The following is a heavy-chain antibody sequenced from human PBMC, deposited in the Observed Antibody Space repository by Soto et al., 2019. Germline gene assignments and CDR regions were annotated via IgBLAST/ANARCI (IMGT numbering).Heavy chain of an antibody. CDR2: INPNSGGT. V-gene: IGHV1-2*04. J-gene: IGHJ6*02. D-gene: IGHD3-16*02. CDR1: GYTFTGYY. Sequence: ASVKVSCKASGYTFTGYYMHWVLQAPGQGLEWMGWINPNSGGTNYAQKFQGWVTMTRDTSISTAYMELSRLRSDDTAVYYCARSTRIMITFGGVIAPTYGMDVWGQGTTVTVSS. CDR3: ARSTRIMITFGGVIAPTYGMDV.